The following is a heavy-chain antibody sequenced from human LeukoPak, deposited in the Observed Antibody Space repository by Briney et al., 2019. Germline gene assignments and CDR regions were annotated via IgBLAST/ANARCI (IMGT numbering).Heavy chain of an antibody. D-gene: IGHD2-2*01. V-gene: IGHV4-30-4*08. CDR1: GGSISSGDYY. CDR2: IYYSGST. CDR3: ARELSVVVPAATFDYFDY. Sequence: SETLSLTCTVSGGSISSGDYYWSWIRQPPGKGLEWIGYIYYSGSTYYNPSLKSRVTISVETSKNQFSLKLSSVTAADTAVYYCARELSVVVPAATFDYFDYWGQGTLVTVSS. J-gene: IGHJ4*02.